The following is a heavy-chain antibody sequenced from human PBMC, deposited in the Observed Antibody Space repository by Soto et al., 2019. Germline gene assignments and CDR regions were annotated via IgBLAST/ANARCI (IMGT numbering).Heavy chain of an antibody. Sequence: QVQLVQSGGEVKKPGASVKVSCKASGYTFSNFGLSWVRQAPGQGLELMGWISPYNGNTNYAKTLQGRLTMTTATSTSTAYMELRSLRSDDPAVYYCARDRLGVSVTGGGFDSWGQGTLVTVSS. J-gene: IGHJ4*02. V-gene: IGHV1-18*01. D-gene: IGHD2-8*01. CDR1: GYTFSNFG. CDR3: ARDRLGVSVTGGGFDS. CDR2: ISPYNGNT.